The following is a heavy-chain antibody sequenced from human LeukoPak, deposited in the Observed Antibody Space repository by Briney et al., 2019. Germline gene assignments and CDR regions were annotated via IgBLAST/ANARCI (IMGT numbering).Heavy chain of an antibody. D-gene: IGHD4-17*01. V-gene: IGHV3-23*01. CDR1: GFTFSSYA. Sequence: GGSLRLSCAASGFTFSSYAMSWVRQAPGKGLVWVSTITSSSSGTYYADSVKGRFTISRDDSKNTLYLQMNNLRAEDTAVFYCAKFGYGDYPYQAFDFWGQGTRVTVSS. J-gene: IGHJ3*01. CDR2: ITSSSSGT. CDR3: AKFGYGDYPYQAFDF.